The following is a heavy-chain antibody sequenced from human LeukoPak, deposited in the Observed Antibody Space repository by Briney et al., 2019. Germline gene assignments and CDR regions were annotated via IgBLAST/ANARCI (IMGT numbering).Heavy chain of an antibody. CDR3: ARGVNSGYFDY. CDR1: GGSISSSNYY. J-gene: IGHJ4*02. D-gene: IGHD1-26*01. Sequence: SETLSLTCTVSGGSISSSNYYWGWIRQPAGKGLEWIGYIYYSGSTNYNPSLKSRVTISVDTSKNQFSLKLTSVTAADTAVYYCARGVNSGYFDYCGQGTLVTVSS. CDR2: IYYSGST. V-gene: IGHV4-61*10.